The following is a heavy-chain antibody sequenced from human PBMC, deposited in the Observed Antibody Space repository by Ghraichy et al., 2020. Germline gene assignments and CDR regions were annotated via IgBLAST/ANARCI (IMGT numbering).Heavy chain of an antibody. V-gene: IGHV1-46*01. D-gene: IGHD4-17*01. CDR1: GYTFTSYY. J-gene: IGHJ3*02. CDR3: ARVAGRGRSLDYGDYDAFDI. CDR2: INPSGGST. Sequence: ASVKVSCKASGYTFTSYYMHWVRQAPGQGLEWMGIINPSGGSTSYAQKFQGRVTMTRDMSTSTVYMELSSLRSEDTAVYYCARVAGRGRSLDYGDYDAFDIWGQGTMVTVSS.